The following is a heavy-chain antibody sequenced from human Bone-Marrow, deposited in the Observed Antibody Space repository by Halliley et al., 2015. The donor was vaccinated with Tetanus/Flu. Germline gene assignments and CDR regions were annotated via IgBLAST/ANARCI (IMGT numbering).Heavy chain of an antibody. V-gene: IGHV4-34*01. CDR2: INQSGSSP. Sequence: INQSGSSPLNNPSLKGRVAVSGDSSTSQFSLRLSSVTAADTAIYFCARGVELRSERDYYYGLDVWGQGTTVTVSS. CDR3: ARGVELRSERDYYYGLDV. D-gene: IGHD1-7*01. J-gene: IGHJ6*02.